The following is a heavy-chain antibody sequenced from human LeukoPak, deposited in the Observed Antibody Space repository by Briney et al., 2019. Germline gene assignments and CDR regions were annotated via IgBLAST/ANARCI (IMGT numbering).Heavy chain of an antibody. D-gene: IGHD2-2*02. CDR3: ARMLGYCSSTSCYTFDY. CDR2: IYYRGST. V-gene: IGHV4-59*08. Sequence: SETLSLTCTVSGGSISSYYWSWIRQPPGKGREWIGYIYYRGSTNYNPSLKSQVTISVDTSKNQFSLKLSSVTAADTAVYYCARMLGYCSSTSCYTFDYWGQGTLVTVSS. CDR1: GGSISSYY. J-gene: IGHJ4*02.